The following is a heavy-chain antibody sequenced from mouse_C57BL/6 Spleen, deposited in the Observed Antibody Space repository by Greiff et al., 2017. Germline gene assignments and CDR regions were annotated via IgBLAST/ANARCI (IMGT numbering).Heavy chain of an antibody. D-gene: IGHD1-1*01. CDR3: ASITTVVATGYFDV. Sequence: EVMLVESGGGLVKPGGSLKLSCAASGFTFSSYTMSWVRQTPEKRLEWVATISGGGGNTYYPDSVKGRFTISRDNAKNTLYLQMSSLRSEDTALYYCASITTVVATGYFDVWGTGTTVTVSS. J-gene: IGHJ1*03. V-gene: IGHV5-9*01. CDR1: GFTFSSYT. CDR2: ISGGGGNT.